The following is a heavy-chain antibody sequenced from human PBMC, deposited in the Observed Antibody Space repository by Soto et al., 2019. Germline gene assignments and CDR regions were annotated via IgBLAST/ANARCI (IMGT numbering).Heavy chain of an antibody. Sequence: SQTLSLTCDISGDSVSSNSAAWNWIRQSPSRGLEWLGRTYYRSKWYNDYAVSVRGRITINPDTSKNQFSLQLKSVTPDDTAVYYCARGRAAGRGDWSDPWGQGTKVTVYS. D-gene: IGHD6-13*01. CDR3: ARGRAAGRGDWSDP. CDR2: TYYRSKWYN. J-gene: IGHJ5*02. CDR1: GDSVSSNSAA. V-gene: IGHV6-1*01.